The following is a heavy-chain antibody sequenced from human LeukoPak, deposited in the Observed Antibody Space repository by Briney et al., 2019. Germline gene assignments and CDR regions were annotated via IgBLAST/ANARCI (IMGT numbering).Heavy chain of an antibody. J-gene: IGHJ4*02. D-gene: IGHD3-9*01. CDR3: ARGGYDISDY. CDR1: GGSISSYY. V-gene: IGHV4-59*01. Sequence: SETLSLTCTVSGGSISSYYWSWIREPPGKGLEWIGYIYYSGSTNYNPSLKSRVTISVDTSKNQFSLKLSSVTAADTAVYYCARGGYDISDYWGQGTLVTVSS. CDR2: IYYSGST.